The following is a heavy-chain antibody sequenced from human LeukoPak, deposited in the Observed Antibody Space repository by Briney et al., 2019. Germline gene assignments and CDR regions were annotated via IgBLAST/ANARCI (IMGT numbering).Heavy chain of an antibody. J-gene: IGHJ5*02. Sequence: ASVKVSCKASGYTFTSYYMHWVRQAPGQALEWMGIINPSGGSTSYAQKFQGRVTMTRDTSTSTVYMELSSLRSEDTAVYYCAREIAGAVAGVNWFDPWGQGTLVTVSS. CDR1: GYTFTSYY. V-gene: IGHV1-46*01. CDR2: INPSGGST. CDR3: AREIAGAVAGVNWFDP. D-gene: IGHD6-19*01.